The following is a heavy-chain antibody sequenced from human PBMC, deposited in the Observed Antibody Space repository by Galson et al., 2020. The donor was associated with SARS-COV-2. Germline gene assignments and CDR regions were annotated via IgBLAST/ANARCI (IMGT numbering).Heavy chain of an antibody. CDR1: GYTLTTYW. Sequence: GGSLRLSCKVSGYTLTTYWIGWVRQLPGKGLEWMGSIFPGDSDTRYSPSFQGQFTISADKSMSTAFLQWSSLKASDTAKYYCARDSAAWKWGFFDYWGQGTLVTVSS. CDR3: ARDSAAWKWGFFDY. J-gene: IGHJ4*02. V-gene: IGHV5-51*01. CDR2: IFPGDSDT. D-gene: IGHD1-1*01.